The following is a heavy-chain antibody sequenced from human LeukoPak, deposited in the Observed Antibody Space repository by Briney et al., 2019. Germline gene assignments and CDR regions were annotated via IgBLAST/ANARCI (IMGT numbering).Heavy chain of an antibody. D-gene: IGHD3-22*01. V-gene: IGHV3-23*01. CDR3: ARDRGRYYDSRGFYWGYYFDS. CDR2: ISGSGDST. J-gene: IGHJ4*02. Sequence: VGSLRLSSAASGFTFSTYAVNWVREAPGEGLEWGSTISGSGDSTYYADSVKGRFTISRDNSKDTLYLQMSSVRGDDTAVYYCARDRGRYYDSRGFYWGYYFDSWGQGILVTVST. CDR1: GFTFSTYA.